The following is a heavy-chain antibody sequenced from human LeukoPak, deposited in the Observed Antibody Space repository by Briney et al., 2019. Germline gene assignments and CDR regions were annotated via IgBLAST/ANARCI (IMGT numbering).Heavy chain of an antibody. D-gene: IGHD5-12*01. CDR3: AREWLRSPNFDY. V-gene: IGHV3-48*03. J-gene: IGHJ4*02. CDR1: GFTFSSYE. Sequence: PGGSLRLSCAASGFTFSSYEMNWVRQAPGKGLEWVSYISSSGSTIYYADSVKGRFTISRDNSKNTLYVQMNSLRAEDTAVYYCAREWLRSPNFDYWGQGTLVTVSS. CDR2: ISSSGSTI.